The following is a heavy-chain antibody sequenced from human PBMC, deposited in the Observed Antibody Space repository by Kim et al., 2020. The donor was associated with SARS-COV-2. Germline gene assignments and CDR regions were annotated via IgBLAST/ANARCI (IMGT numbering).Heavy chain of an antibody. CDR1: GFTFSNVA. J-gene: IGHJ6*02. CDR3: VKDVWGYAGMDV. CDR2: ISGTGTDT. Sequence: GGSLRLSCAVSGFTFSNVAMNWVRQAPGKGLEWVSAISGTGTDTYYADSVKGRVTISRDISKNTLYLEMNSLRAEDTALYYCVKDVWGYAGMDVWVQGTT. D-gene: IGHD3-16*01. V-gene: IGHV3-23*01.